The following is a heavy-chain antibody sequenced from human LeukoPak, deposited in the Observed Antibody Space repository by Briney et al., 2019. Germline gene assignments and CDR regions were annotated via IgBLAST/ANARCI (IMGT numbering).Heavy chain of an antibody. CDR1: GGSISSYY. J-gene: IGHJ4*02. CDR3: ARHTVDDYDYVWGSYRALGNFDY. D-gene: IGHD3-16*02. Sequence: SETLSLTCTVSGGSISSYYWSWIRQPPGKGLEWIGYIYYSGSTNYNPSLKSRVTISVDTSKNQLSLKLSSVTAADTAVYYCARHTVDDYDYVWGSYRALGNFDYWGQGTLVTVSS. CDR2: IYYSGST. V-gene: IGHV4-59*01.